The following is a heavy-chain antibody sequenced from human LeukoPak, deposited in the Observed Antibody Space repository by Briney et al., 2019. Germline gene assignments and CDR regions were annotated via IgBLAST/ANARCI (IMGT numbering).Heavy chain of an antibody. CDR2: ISSSSSYI. D-gene: IGHD5-18*01. CDR1: GSTFSSYN. Sequence: PGGSLRLSCAASGSTFSSYNMNWVRQAPGKGLEWVSSISSSSSYIYYADSVKGRFTISRDNAKNSLYLQMNSLRAEDTAVYYGARVRGYSYGYGDYRGQGTLVTVSS. J-gene: IGHJ4*02. CDR3: ARVRGYSYGYGDY. V-gene: IGHV3-21*01.